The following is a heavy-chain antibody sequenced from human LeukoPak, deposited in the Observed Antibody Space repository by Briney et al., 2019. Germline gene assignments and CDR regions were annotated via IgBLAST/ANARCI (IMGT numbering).Heavy chain of an antibody. CDR2: ISSSSSTI. V-gene: IGHV3-11*01. CDR3: ARDGSSWNFDC. D-gene: IGHD6-13*01. Sequence: KPGGSLRLSCAASGFTFSDHYMSWIRQAPGKGLEWVSYISSSSSTIFYADSVKGRFTISRDNAKKSLYLQMNSLRAEDTAVYYCARDGSSWNFDCWGQGILVTVTS. J-gene: IGHJ4*02. CDR1: GFTFSDHY.